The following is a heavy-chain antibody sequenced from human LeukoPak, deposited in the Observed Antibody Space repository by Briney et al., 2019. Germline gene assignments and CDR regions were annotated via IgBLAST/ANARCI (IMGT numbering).Heavy chain of an antibody. CDR2: IYYSGST. CDR3: ARAMVRGVMLYWFDP. V-gene: IGHV4-59*01. D-gene: IGHD3-10*01. J-gene: IGHJ5*02. Sequence: SETLSLTCTVSGGSISSYYWSWIRQPPGKGLEWIGYIYYSGSTNYNPSLKSRVTISVDTSKNQFSLKLSSVTAADTAVYYCARAMVRGVMLYWFDPWGQGTLVTVSS. CDR1: GGSISSYY.